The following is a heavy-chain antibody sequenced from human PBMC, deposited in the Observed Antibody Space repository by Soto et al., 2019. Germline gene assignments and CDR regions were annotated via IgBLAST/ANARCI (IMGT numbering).Heavy chain of an antibody. J-gene: IGHJ4*02. V-gene: IGHV3-23*01. CDR3: AKRGPLGFCASTSCYAFDY. D-gene: IGHD2-2*01. CDR2: ISGSGGNT. Sequence: PGGSLRLSCAASGFTFAVYAMTWVRHAPGKGLEWVSSISGSGGNTYYADSVKGRFTVSRDNSENTLYLQMNSLRVEDTAIYYCAKRGPLGFCASTSCYAFDYWGPGALVTVSS. CDR1: GFTFAVYA.